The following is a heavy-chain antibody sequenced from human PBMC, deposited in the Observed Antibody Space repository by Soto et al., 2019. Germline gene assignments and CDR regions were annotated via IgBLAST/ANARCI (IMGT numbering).Heavy chain of an antibody. CDR3: ARHGSIGARLNYFDP. CDR2: IDPADSYT. V-gene: IGHV5-10-1*01. J-gene: IGHJ5*02. CDR1: GYNFDYYW. D-gene: IGHD6-6*01. Sequence: GESLKISCKGSGYNFDYYWITWVRQMPGKGLEWMGKIDPADSYTDYSPSFQGHVTISFDKSISTAYLQWSSLKASDTAIYYCARHGSIGARLNYFDPWGQGTQVTVSS.